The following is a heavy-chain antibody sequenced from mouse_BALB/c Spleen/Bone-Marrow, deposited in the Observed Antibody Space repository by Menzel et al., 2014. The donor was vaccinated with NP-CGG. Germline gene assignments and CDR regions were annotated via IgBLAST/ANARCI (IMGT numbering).Heavy chain of an antibody. CDR3: ARDVGRLFFDV. CDR1: GFTFTDYY. CDR2: IRNKANGYTT. V-gene: IGHV7-3*02. J-gene: IGHJ1*01. Sequence: EVQVVESGGGLVQPGGSLRLSCATSGFTFTDYYMNWVRQPPGMALEWLGFIRNKANGYTTDYSTSVKGRFTISRDNSQNILYLQMNTLRTEDGATYYCARDVGRLFFDVWGAGTTVTVSS. D-gene: IGHD3-3*01.